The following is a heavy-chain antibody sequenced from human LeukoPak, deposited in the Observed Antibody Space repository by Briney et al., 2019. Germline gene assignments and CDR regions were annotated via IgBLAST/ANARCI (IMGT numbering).Heavy chain of an antibody. D-gene: IGHD2-15*01. CDR3: ATSLGGYCSGGSCHEYYFDY. CDR2: IRFTGSYI. Sequence: GGSLRLSCAASGFTFSSYSMNWVRQAPGRGLEWVSSIRFTGSYIYYADSVKGRFTISRDDAKNLLSLQMISLRVEDTAVYYCATSLGGYCSGGSCHEYYFDYWGQGTLVTVSS. J-gene: IGHJ4*02. CDR1: GFTFSSYS. V-gene: IGHV3-21*01.